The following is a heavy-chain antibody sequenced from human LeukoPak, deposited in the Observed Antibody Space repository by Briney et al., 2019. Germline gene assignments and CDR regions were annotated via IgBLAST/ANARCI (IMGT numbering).Heavy chain of an antibody. CDR2: ISGSGGST. CDR1: GFTFSSYA. CDR3: AKTVSGSTLYYFDY. J-gene: IGHJ4*02. Sequence: GGSLRLPCAASGFTFSSYAMSWVRQAPGKGLEWVSAISGSGGSTYYADSVKGRFTISRDNSKNTLYLQMNSLRAEDTAVYYCAKTVSGSTLYYFDYWGQGTLVTISS. V-gene: IGHV3-23*01. D-gene: IGHD1-26*01.